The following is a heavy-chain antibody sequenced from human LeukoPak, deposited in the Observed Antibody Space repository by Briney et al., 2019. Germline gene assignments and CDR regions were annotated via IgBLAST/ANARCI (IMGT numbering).Heavy chain of an antibody. J-gene: IGHJ5*02. V-gene: IGHV1-8*03. CDR2: MNPNSVNT. CDR3: ARAASHYYGSGFFDP. CDR1: GYTFTSYD. Sequence: ASVKVSCKASGYTFTSYDINWVRQATGQGLEWMGWMNPNSVNTGYAQKFQGRVTITRNTSISTAYMELSSLRSEDTAVYYCARAASHYYGSGFFDPWGQGTLVTVSS. D-gene: IGHD3-10*01.